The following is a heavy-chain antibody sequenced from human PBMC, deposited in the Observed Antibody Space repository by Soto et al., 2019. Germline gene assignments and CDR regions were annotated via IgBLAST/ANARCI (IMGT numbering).Heavy chain of an antibody. D-gene: IGHD3-16*01. V-gene: IGHV3-74*01. CDR3: TRDIGGKGEY. CDR1: GFTFSSYW. CDR2: IDEYGNTI. Sequence: PGGSLRLSCAASGFTFSSYWMHWVRQVPGKGLLWVSRIDEYGNTINYADSVKGRFTISRDNARNTLYLEMNSPRAEDTALYYCTRDIGGKGEYWGPGTLVTVSS. J-gene: IGHJ4*02.